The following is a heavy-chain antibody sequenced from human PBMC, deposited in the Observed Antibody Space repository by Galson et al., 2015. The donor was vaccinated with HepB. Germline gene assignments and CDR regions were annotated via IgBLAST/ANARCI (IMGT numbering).Heavy chain of an antibody. CDR1: GFTFSDHY. J-gene: IGHJ4*02. CDR2: IRNKARSYTT. Sequence: SLRLSCAASGFTFSDHYMDWVRQAPGKGLEWIGRIRNKARSYTTEYAASVKGRFTISRDDSKNSLYLQMNSLKTEDTAVYYCGSGWYFDYWGQGTLVTVSS. CDR3: GSGWYFDY. V-gene: IGHV3-72*01. D-gene: IGHD6-19*01.